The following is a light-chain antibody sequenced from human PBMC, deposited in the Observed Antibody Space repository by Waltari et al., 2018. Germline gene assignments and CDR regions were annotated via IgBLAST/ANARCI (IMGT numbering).Light chain of an antibody. Sequence: EIMLTQSPGTLSLSPGERATLSCRASQSISRCLAWYQHKPGQAPRLLIYDASSRATGIPDRFSGSGSGTDFSLTISRLEPEDFAVYYCQKYGSLPATFGQGTKVEIK. CDR3: QKYGSLPAT. V-gene: IGKV3-20*01. CDR2: DAS. J-gene: IGKJ1*01. CDR1: QSISRC.